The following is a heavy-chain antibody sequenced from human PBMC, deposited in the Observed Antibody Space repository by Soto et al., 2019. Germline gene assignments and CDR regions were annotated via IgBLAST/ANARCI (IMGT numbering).Heavy chain of an antibody. D-gene: IGHD6-19*01. CDR1: GFTFSIHE. J-gene: IGHJ4*02. CDR3: AREGRVGGIDY. Sequence: GGSLRLSCAASGFTFSIHEMNWVRQARGKGLEWVSYISSIGVATYYADSVKGRFTISRDNAKNSLYLQMNSLRAEDTAVYYCAREGRVGGIDYWGQGTPVTVSS. V-gene: IGHV3-48*03. CDR2: ISSIGVAT.